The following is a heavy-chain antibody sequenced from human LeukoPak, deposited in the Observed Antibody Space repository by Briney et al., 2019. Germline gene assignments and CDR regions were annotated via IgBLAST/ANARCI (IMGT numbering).Heavy chain of an antibody. J-gene: IGHJ5*02. CDR3: ARGPIRGVLWFGELGWFDP. CDR2: INNSGST. D-gene: IGHD3-10*01. Sequence: SETLSLTCAVYGVSFSGSYWSWIRQPPGKGLEWIGEINNSGSTNYNPSLKSRVTISVDTSKNQFFLKLSSVTAADTAVYYCARGPIRGVLWFGELGWFDPWGQGTLVTVSS. CDR1: GVSFSGSY. V-gene: IGHV4-34*01.